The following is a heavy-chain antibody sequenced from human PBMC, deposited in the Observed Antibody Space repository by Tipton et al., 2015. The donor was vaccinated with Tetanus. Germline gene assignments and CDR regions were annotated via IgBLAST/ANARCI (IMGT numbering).Heavy chain of an antibody. CDR3: AKDPLDIVPGGPQDAFDI. J-gene: IGHJ3*02. Sequence: SLRLSCAASGFTFSSYAMSWVRQAPGKGLEWVSAISGSGGSTYYADSVKGRFTISRDNSKNTLYLQMNSLRAEDTAVYYCAKDPLDIVPGGPQDAFDIWGQGTMVTVSS. V-gene: IGHV3-23*01. CDR2: ISGSGGST. CDR1: GFTFSSYA. D-gene: IGHD2-15*01.